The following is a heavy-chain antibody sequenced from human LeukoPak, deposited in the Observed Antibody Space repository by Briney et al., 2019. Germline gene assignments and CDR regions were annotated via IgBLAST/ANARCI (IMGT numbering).Heavy chain of an antibody. CDR3: AKGKGSYSSGWLNWFDP. Sequence: GGSLRLSCAASGFTFSSYAMSWVRQAPGKGLEWVSAISGSGGSPYYADSVKGRFTISRDNSKNTLYLQMNSLRAEDTAVYYCAKGKGSYSSGWLNWFDPWGQGTLVTVSS. CDR2: ISGSGGSP. J-gene: IGHJ5*02. V-gene: IGHV3-23*01. CDR1: GFTFSSYA. D-gene: IGHD6-19*01.